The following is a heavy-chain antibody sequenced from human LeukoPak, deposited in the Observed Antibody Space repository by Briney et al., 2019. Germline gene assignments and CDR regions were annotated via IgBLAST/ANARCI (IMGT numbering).Heavy chain of an antibody. V-gene: IGHV3-21*01. J-gene: IGHJ6*02. CDR2: ISSSSSYI. CDR3: ASGYCSGGSCYSVYYYYGMDV. CDR1: GFTFSSYS. Sequence: PGGSLRLSCAASGFTFSSYSMNWVRRAPGKGLEWVSSISSSSSYIYYADSVKGRFTISRDNAKNSLYLQMNSLRAEDTAVYYCASGYCSGGSCYSVYYYYGMDVWGQGTTVTVSS. D-gene: IGHD2-15*01.